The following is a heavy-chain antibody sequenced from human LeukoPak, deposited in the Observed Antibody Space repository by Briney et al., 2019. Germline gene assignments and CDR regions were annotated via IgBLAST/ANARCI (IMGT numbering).Heavy chain of an antibody. CDR2: IYYTGST. V-gene: IGHV4-59*01. CDR3: AGMRITTPTVRTLDY. J-gene: IGHJ4*02. D-gene: IGHD1-14*01. Sequence: PSETLSLTCTISGDSISSYYWTWIRQPPGKGLEWIGFIYYTGSTNYNPSLKSRVTISVDTSKNQFSLKLSSVTAADTAVYYCAGMRITTPTVRTLDYWGQGTLVTVSS. CDR1: GDSISSYY.